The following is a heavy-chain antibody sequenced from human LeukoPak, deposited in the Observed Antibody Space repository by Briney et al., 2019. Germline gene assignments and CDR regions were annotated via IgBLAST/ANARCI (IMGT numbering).Heavy chain of an antibody. V-gene: IGHV4-34*01. CDR2: INHSGST. J-gene: IGHJ5*02. CDR3: ARDESVTYYNWFDP. Sequence: PSETLSLTCAVYGGSFSGYYWSWIRQPPGKGLEWIGEINHSGSTNYNPSLKSRVTISVDTSKNQFSLKLTSVTAADTAVYYCARDESVTYYNWFDPWGQGTLVTVSS. CDR1: GGSFSGYY. D-gene: IGHD2-8*01.